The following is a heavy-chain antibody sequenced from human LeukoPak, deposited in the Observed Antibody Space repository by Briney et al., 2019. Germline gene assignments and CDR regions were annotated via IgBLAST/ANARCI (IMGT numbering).Heavy chain of an antibody. CDR1: GYTFTSYY. D-gene: IGHD6-19*01. J-gene: IGHJ4*02. V-gene: IGHV1-2*02. Sequence: ASVKVSCKASGYTFTSYYMHWVRQAPGQGLEWMGWINPNSGGTNYAQKFQGRVTMTRDTSISTAYMELSRLRSDDTAVYYCARVPRTYSSGWYGSFWGQGTLVTVSS. CDR2: INPNSGGT. CDR3: ARVPRTYSSGWYGSF.